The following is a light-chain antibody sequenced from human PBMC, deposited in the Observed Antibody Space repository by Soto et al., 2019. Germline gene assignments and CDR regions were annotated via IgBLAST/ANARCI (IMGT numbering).Light chain of an antibody. CDR1: QPIANY. CDR3: QPSAKIPRT. J-gene: IGKJ1*01. V-gene: IGKV1-39*01. Sequence: DIQMTQSPSSLSASVGDRVTIACRASQPIANYVSWYQQKPGKPPKSLIYAASTLQSGVSPRFSGSGSGTECTLTITSLRPEDSAVYYCQPSAKIPRTCGQGTKVEI. CDR2: AAS.